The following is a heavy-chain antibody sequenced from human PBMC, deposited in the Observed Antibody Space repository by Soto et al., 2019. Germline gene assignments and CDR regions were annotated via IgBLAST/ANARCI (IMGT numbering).Heavy chain of an antibody. CDR3: IKDTNPTGHGNYYYYYGINF. D-gene: IGHD4-17*01. J-gene: IGHJ6*02. Sequence: EVQLVESGGGLVQPGRSLRLSCAASGFTFADYAMHWVRLAPGKGLEWVSGLTWNSDNIGYADSVKGRFTISRENAKNSLYLQMNRLRAEDTALYYCIKDTNPTGHGNYYYYYGINFWGQGTRVTVSS. CDR1: GFTFADYA. V-gene: IGHV3-9*01. CDR2: LTWNSDNI.